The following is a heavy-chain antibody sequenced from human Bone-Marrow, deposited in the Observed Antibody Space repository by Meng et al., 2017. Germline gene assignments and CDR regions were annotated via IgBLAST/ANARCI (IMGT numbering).Heavy chain of an antibody. CDR3: AKDLGPYAS. D-gene: IGHD3-16*01. CDR2: TRNKANSYTT. V-gene: IGHV3-72*01. J-gene: IGHJ5*02. Sequence: GESLKISCAASGFTFSDHYMDWVRQAPGKGLEWVGRTRNKANSYTTEYAASVKGRFTISRDDSKNSLYLQMNSLRAEDTAVYYCAKDLGPYASWGQGTLVTVSS. CDR1: GFTFSDHY.